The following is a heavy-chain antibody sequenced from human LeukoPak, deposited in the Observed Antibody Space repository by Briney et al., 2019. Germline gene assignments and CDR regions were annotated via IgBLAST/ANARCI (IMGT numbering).Heavy chain of an antibody. V-gene: IGHV5-51*01. D-gene: IGHD4-17*01. CDR3: AREYYGNLDL. J-gene: IGHJ4*02. Sequence: HGESLKISCKGSGFISTAQFIAWVRQMPGKGLEWMAIIHIGDSDARYSPSFQGQVTVSVDRSITTACLQWSSLKASDTAMYYCAREYYGNLDLWGQGTLVTVSS. CDR2: IHIGDSDA. CDR1: GFISTAQF.